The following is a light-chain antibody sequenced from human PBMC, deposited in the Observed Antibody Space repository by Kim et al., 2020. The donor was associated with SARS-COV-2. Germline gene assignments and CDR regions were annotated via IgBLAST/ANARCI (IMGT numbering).Light chain of an antibody. Sequence: LSPGERATLSCRASQSVSRSLLAWYQQKSGQTPRLVIYDASIRGTGIPDRFSGSGSGTDFTLTISRVEPEDFAVYYCQQYASSPYTFGQGTKVEI. CDR3: QQYASSPYT. CDR1: QSVSRSL. CDR2: DAS. J-gene: IGKJ2*01. V-gene: IGKV3-20*01.